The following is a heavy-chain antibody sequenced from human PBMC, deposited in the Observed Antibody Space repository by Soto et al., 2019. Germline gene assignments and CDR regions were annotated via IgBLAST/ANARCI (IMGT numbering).Heavy chain of an antibody. CDR1: GLTVSSNY. CDR2: IYSGGST. J-gene: IGHJ6*02. CDR3: AREEGRYDFWSGYKYYYGMDV. V-gene: IGHV3-53*01. D-gene: IGHD3-3*01. Sequence: QPGGSLRLSCAASGLTVSSNYMSWVRQAPGRGLEWVSVIYSGGSTYYADSVKGRFTISRDNSKNTLYLQMNSLRAEDTAVYYCAREEGRYDFWSGYKYYYGMDVWGQGTTVTVSS.